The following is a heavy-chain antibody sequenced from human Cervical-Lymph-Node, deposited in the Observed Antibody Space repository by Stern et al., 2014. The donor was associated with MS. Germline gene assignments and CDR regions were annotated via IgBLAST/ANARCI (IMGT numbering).Heavy chain of an antibody. CDR3: AREVAGHRLGMMDV. Sequence: QMQLVQSGAEVKKPGASVKVSCKASGYTFTSYYIHWVRQAPGQGLERMGIIKPSGCSTSYAQKFQGRVTMTRDTSTGTVYMELSSLRSEDTAVYYCAREVAGHRLGMMDVWGQGTTVIVSS. D-gene: IGHD6-19*01. V-gene: IGHV1-46*01. J-gene: IGHJ6*02. CDR2: IKPSGCST. CDR1: GYTFTSYY.